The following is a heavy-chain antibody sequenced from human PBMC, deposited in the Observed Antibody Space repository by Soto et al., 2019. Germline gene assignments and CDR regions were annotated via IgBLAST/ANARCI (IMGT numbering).Heavy chain of an antibody. D-gene: IGHD1-26*01. CDR2: INPNSGGT. V-gene: IGHV1-2*02. Sequence: ASVKVSCKASGYTFTGYYMHWVRQAPGQGPEWMGWINPNSGGTNYAQKFQGRVTMTRDTSISTAYMELSRLRSDDTAVYYCARDLYSGSYYGFEWVPYFDYWGQGTLVTVSS. CDR3: ARDLYSGSYYGFEWVPYFDY. CDR1: GYTFTGYY. J-gene: IGHJ4*02.